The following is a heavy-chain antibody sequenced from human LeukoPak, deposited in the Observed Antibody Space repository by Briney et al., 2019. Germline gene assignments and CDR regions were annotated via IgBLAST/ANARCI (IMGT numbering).Heavy chain of an antibody. CDR3: ARGIGGTAMVTD. D-gene: IGHD5-18*01. V-gene: IGHV1-46*01. CDR2: INPSGGST. J-gene: IGHJ4*02. CDR1: GYTFTSYY. Sequence: ASVKVSCTASGYTFTSYYMHWVRQAPGQGLEWMGIINPSGGSTSYAQKFQGRVTMTRDMSTSTVYMELSSLRSEDTAVYYCARGIGGTAMVTDWGQGTLVTVSS.